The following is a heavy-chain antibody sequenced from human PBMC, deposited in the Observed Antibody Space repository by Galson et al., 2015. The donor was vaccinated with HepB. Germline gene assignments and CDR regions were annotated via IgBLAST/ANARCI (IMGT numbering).Heavy chain of an antibody. D-gene: IGHD1-1*01. CDR2: ISSSGNNT. CDR3: ARDASPTTDAWYYFDY. J-gene: IGHJ4*02. Sequence: SLRLSCAASGFTFSSHSMNWVRQAPGKGLEWIAYISSSGNNTYYADSVKGRFSISRDNANNALYLQMDSLGDDDTAVYYCARDASPTTDAWYYFDYWGQGTLVTVSS. CDR1: GFTFSSHS. V-gene: IGHV3-48*02.